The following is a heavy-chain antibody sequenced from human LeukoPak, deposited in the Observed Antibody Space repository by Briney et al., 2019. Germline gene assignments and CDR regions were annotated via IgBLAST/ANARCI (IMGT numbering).Heavy chain of an antibody. CDR1: GASISSYY. D-gene: IGHD3-3*01. J-gene: IGHJ5*02. CDR3: ARHSYDFWMFDP. Sequence: PSETLSLTCTVSGASISSYYWSWIRQPPGKGLEYIGYIHYSGITNYNPSLKSRVTISVDTSKNQFSLRLSSVTAADTAVYYCARHSYDFWMFDPWGQGTLVTVSS. CDR2: IHYSGIT. V-gene: IGHV4-59*08.